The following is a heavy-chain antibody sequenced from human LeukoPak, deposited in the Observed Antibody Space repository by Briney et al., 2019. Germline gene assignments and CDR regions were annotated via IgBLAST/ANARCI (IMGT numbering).Heavy chain of an antibody. CDR2: INWNGGST. J-gene: IGHJ6*03. CDR3: ARDMNYRTYYYYMDV. V-gene: IGHV3-20*04. D-gene: IGHD1-7*01. Sequence: GGSLRLSCAASGFTFDDYCMSWVRQAPGKGLEWVSGINWNGGSTGYADSLKGRFTIPRDNAKNSLYRQMNSLRAEDTALYYCARDMNYRTYYYYMDVWGKGTTVTVSS. CDR1: GFTFDDYC.